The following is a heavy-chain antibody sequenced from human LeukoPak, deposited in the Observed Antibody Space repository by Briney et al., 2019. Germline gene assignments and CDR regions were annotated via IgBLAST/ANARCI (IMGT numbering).Heavy chain of an antibody. CDR2: ISGSGGST. D-gene: IGHD2-15*01. Sequence: GGSLRLSCAASGFTFSSYAMSWVRQAPGKGLEWVSAISGSGGSTYYADSVKGRFTISRDNAKNSLYLQMNSLRAEDTAVYYCARDPSVLLPLDYWGQGTLVTVSS. J-gene: IGHJ4*02. CDR1: GFTFSSYA. CDR3: ARDPSVLLPLDY. V-gene: IGHV3-23*01.